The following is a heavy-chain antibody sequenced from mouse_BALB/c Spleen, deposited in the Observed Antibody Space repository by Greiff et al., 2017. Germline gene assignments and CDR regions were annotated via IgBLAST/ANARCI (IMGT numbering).Heavy chain of an antibody. D-gene: IGHD3-2*01. CDR1: GYAFSSSW. CDR3: ARSGTARATPFAY. CDR2: IYPGDGDT. Sequence: VQLQQSGPELVKPGASVKISCKASGYAFSSSWMNWVKQRPGQGLEWIGRIYPGDGDTNYNGKFKGKATLTADKSSSTAYMQLSSLTSVDSAVYFCARSGTARATPFAYWGQGTLVTVSA. V-gene: IGHV1-82*01. J-gene: IGHJ3*01.